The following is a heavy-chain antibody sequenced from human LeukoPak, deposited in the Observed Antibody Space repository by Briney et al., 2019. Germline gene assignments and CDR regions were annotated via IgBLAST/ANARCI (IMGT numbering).Heavy chain of an antibody. CDR1: GYSISSGHY. CDR3: ARDSTKVTLPFDY. CDR2: VYHTGTT. D-gene: IGHD3-10*01. J-gene: IGHJ4*02. V-gene: IGHV4-38-2*02. Sequence: SETLSLTCSVSGYSISSGHYWGWIRQPPGKGLEWIGHVYHTGTTDYNPPLKSRITTSVDTTKNQFSLKLSSVTAADTAVYYCARDSTKVTLPFDYWGQGTLVTVSS.